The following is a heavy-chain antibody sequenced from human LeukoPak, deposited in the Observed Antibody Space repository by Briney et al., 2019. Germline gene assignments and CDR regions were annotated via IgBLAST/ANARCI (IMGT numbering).Heavy chain of an antibody. CDR3: ARDLNRRVFTDY. Sequence: GGSLRLSCAASGFTFSTYAMSWVRQAPGKGLEWVSTTSGSGGSTYYADSVKGRFTISRDNAENTLYLQMDSLRAEDTAVYYCARDLNRRVFTDYWGQGTLVTVSS. CDR1: GFTFSTYA. J-gene: IGHJ4*02. CDR2: TSGSGGST. V-gene: IGHV3-23*01.